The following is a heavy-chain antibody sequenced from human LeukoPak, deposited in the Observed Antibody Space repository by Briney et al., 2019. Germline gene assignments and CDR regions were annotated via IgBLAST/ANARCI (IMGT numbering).Heavy chain of an antibody. CDR1: GYTLTGHY. Sequence: ASVKVSCKASGYTLTGHYMHWVRQAPGQGLEWMGYIYPNSGATKYAQKFQGRVTMTRDTSISTAYMELSGLRSDDTAVYYCGTLLSNGPFDYWGQGSLVTVSS. CDR3: GTLLSNGPFDY. CDR2: IYPNSGAT. V-gene: IGHV1-2*02. J-gene: IGHJ4*02.